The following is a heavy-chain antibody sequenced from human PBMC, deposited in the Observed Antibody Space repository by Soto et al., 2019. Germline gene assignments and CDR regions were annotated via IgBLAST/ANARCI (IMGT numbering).Heavy chain of an antibody. J-gene: IGHJ6*02. Sequence: PGGSLRLSCAASGFTFSNAWMNWVRQAPGKGLEWVGRIKSKTDGGTTDYAAPVKGRFTISRDDSKNTLYLQMNSLKTEDTAVYYFKTDSWYVANYYYGMDVWGQETTVNVSS. V-gene: IGHV3-15*07. CDR2: IKSKTDGGTT. CDR1: GFTFSNAW. CDR3: KTDSWYVANYYYGMDV. D-gene: IGHD6-13*01.